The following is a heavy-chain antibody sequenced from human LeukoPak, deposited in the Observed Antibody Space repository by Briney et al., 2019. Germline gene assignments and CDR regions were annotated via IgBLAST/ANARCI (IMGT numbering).Heavy chain of an antibody. J-gene: IGHJ4*02. CDR2: ISGSGGST. D-gene: IGHD2-2*01. CDR3: AKDSGVVVVPAATRTDDY. CDR1: GFTFSSYA. V-gene: IGHV3-23*01. Sequence: GGSLRLSCGASGFTFSSYAMSWVRQAPGKGLEWVSAISGSGGSTYYADSVKGRFTISRDNSKNTLYLQMNSLRAEDTAVYYCAKDSGVVVVPAATRTDDYWGQGTLVTVSS.